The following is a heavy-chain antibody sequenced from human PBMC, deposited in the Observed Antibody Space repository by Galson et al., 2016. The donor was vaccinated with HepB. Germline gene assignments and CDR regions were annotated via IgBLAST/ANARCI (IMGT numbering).Heavy chain of an antibody. CDR1: GFAFSSYS. Sequence: SLRLSCAATGFAFSSYSMNWVRQAPGKGLEWISYISVGSGVIYYADSVQGRFTISRDDARNSLSLQMNSLRAEDTAVYYCARDSGYCTNIDCKGDAFDIWGQGTMVTVSS. D-gene: IGHD2-8*01. V-gene: IGHV3-48*04. J-gene: IGHJ3*02. CDR3: ARDSGYCTNIDCKGDAFDI. CDR2: ISVGSGVI.